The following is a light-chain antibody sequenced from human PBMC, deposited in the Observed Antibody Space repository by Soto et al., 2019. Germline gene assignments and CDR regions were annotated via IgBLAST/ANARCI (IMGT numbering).Light chain of an antibody. V-gene: IGKV3-11*01. J-gene: IGKJ4*01. CDR3: QQRSNWLLT. CDR1: QSFRGL. Sequence: LPHSPFPPPLSPGARATLSGRASQSFRGLLAWYQQKPGQAPRLLIYDASNRATGIPARFSGSGPGTDFTLTISSLEPEDFAVYYCQQRSNWLLTFGGGTKVDIK. CDR2: DAS.